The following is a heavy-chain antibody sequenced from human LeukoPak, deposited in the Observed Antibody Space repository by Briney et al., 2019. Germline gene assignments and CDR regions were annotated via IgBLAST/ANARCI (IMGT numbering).Heavy chain of an antibody. V-gene: IGHV3-23*01. J-gene: IGHJ6*03. CDR1: GFTFSSYA. CDR2: FSGSGGTR. D-gene: IGHD2-8*01. Sequence: GGSLRLSCAASGFTFSSYAMNWVRQAPGRGLEWVSGFSGSGGTRYYADSVKGRFIICRENSKNTLYVEMSWLGVEDTAVYYCANGNRCTSPNCLGYYYFYMDVWGKGTTVTVSS. CDR3: ANGNRCTSPNCLGYYYFYMDV.